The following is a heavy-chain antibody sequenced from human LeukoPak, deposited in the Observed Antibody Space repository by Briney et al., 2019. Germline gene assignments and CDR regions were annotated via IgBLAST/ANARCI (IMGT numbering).Heavy chain of an antibody. CDR3: AKTIDGDYVRRYFDY. Sequence: GGSLRLSCAASGFTFSSHAMSWVRQAPGKGLEWVSAISGSGGSTYYADSVKGRFTISRDNSKNTLYLQMNSLRAEDTAVYYCAKTIDGDYVRRYFDYWGQGTLVTVSS. D-gene: IGHD4-17*01. J-gene: IGHJ4*02. CDR2: ISGSGGST. V-gene: IGHV3-23*01. CDR1: GFTFSSHA.